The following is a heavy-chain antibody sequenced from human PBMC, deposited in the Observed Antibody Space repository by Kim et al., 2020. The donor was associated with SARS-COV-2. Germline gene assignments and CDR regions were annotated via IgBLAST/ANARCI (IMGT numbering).Heavy chain of an antibody. D-gene: IGHD6-13*01. CDR1: GFTFSSYG. V-gene: IGHV3-33*01. CDR2: IWYDGSNK. J-gene: IGHJ4*02. Sequence: GGSLRLSCAASGFTFSSYGMHWVRQAPGKGLEWVAVIWYDGSNKYYADSVKGRFTISRDNSKNTLYLQMNSLRAEDTAVYYCARTRGAAVIDYWGQGTLVTVSS. CDR3: ARTRGAAVIDY.